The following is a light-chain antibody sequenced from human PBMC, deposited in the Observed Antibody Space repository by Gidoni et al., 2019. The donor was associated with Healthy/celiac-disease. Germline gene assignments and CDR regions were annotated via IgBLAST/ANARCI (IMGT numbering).Light chain of an antibody. CDR1: QGIRND. V-gene: IGKV1-6*01. CDR3: LQDYNYPYT. J-gene: IGKJ2*01. Sequence: AIQLTQSPSSLSASVGDRVNITCRASQGIRNDLGWYQQKPGKAPKLLIYAASSLQSGVPSRFSGSGSGTDFTLTISSLQPEDFATYYCLQDYNYPYTFGQGTKLEIK. CDR2: AAS.